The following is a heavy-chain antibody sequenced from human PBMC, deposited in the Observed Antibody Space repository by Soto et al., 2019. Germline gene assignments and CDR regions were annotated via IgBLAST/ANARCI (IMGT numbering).Heavy chain of an antibody. CDR2: INHSGST. CDR1: GGSFSGYY. Sequence: SETLSLTCAVYGGSFSGYYWSWIRQPPGKGLEWIGEINHSGSTNYNPSLKSRVTISVDTSKNQFSLKLSSLTAADTAVYYCATGQIYYGSHYWGQGTLVTVSS. J-gene: IGHJ4*02. CDR3: ATGQIYYGSHY. D-gene: IGHD3-10*01. V-gene: IGHV4-34*01.